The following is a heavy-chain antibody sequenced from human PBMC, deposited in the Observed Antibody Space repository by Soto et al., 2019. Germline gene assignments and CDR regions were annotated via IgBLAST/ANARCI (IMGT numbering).Heavy chain of an antibody. CDR1: GGSISNGGYY. Sequence: SETLSLTCTVSGGSISNGGYYWSWIRQHPGKGLEWIGYIYYSESTYYNPSLKSRVTISVDTSKNQFSLKLSSVTAADTAVYYCERGGLRDDYSNWFDPWGQGTLVTVSS. CDR2: IYYSEST. J-gene: IGHJ5*02. V-gene: IGHV4-31*03. CDR3: ERGGLRDDYSNWFDP. D-gene: IGHD4-4*01.